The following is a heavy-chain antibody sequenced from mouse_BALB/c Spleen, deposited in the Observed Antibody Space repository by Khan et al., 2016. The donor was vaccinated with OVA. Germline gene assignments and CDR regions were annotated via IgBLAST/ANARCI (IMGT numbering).Heavy chain of an antibody. J-gene: IGHJ4*01. V-gene: IGHV9-3-1*01. D-gene: IGHD1-1*01. CDR2: INTYTGET. CDR3: ARGYYGSDYAMDY. CDR1: GFTFTNYG. Sequence: QIQLVQSGPELMTPGETVKISCKASGFTFTNYGMNWVKKFPGKGFKWMGWINTYTGETTYTDDFKGRFVLSLETSATTAYLQINNLKNEDTSTYFCARGYYGSDYAMDYWGQGTSVTVSS.